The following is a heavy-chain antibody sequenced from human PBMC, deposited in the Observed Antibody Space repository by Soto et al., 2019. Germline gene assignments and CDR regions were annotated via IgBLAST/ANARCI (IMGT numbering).Heavy chain of an antibody. V-gene: IGHV3-23*01. CDR3: AKHLWFGESGFDP. Sequence: EVQLLESGGGLVQPGGSLRLSCVGTGFTFSSYGMSWVRQAPGKGLEWVSTIRGSAGNANYADSVKGRFTISRDDSTNTVHLQMNSLRPDDTAVYYCAKHLWFGESGFDPWGQGTLVIVSS. D-gene: IGHD3-10*01. CDR1: GFTFSSYG. J-gene: IGHJ5*02. CDR2: IRGSAGNA.